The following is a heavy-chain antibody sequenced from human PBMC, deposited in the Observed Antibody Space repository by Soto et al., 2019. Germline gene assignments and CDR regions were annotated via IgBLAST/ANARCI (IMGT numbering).Heavy chain of an antibody. CDR1: GYTFTSYA. V-gene: IGHV1-3*01. CDR2: INAGNGNT. CDR3: ARDLLGYCSSTSCYFWGYFDY. D-gene: IGHD2-2*01. Sequence: ASVKVSCKASGYTFTSYAMHWVRQAPGQRLEWMGWINAGNGNTKYSQKFQGRVTITRDTSASTAYMELSSLRSEDTAVYYCARDLLGYCSSTSCYFWGYFDYWGQGTLVTVSS. J-gene: IGHJ4*02.